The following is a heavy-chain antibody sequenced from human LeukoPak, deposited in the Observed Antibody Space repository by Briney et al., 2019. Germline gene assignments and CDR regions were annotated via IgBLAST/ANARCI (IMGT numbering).Heavy chain of an antibody. D-gene: IGHD5-18*01. CDR2: ISSNGGST. CDR3: ARDGPGIQLWPYFDY. V-gene: IGHV3-64*01. Sequence: GGSLRLSCAASGFTFSSYAMHWARQAPGKGLEYVSAISSNGGSTYYANSVKGRFTISRDNSKNTLYLQMGSLRAEDMAVYYCARDGPGIQLWPYFDYWGQGTLVTVSS. J-gene: IGHJ4*02. CDR1: GFTFSSYA.